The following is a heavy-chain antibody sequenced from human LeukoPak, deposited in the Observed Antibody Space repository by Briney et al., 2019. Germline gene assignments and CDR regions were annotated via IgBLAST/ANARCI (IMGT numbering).Heavy chain of an antibody. CDR2: INPNSGGT. J-gene: IGHJ4*02. Sequence: ASVKVSCKASGYTFTGYYMHWVRQAPGQGLEWMGWINPNSGGTNYAQKFQGRVTMTRDTPISTAYMELSRLRSDDTAVYYCARTPEYYYDSSGYFDYWGQGTLVTVSS. V-gene: IGHV1-2*02. CDR1: GYTFTGYY. D-gene: IGHD3-22*01. CDR3: ARTPEYYYDSSGYFDY.